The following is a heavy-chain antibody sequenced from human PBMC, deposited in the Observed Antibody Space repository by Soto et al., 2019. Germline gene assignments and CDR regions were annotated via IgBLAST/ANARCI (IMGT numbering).Heavy chain of an antibody. CDR1: GYTFTGYY. CDR2: INPNSGGT. D-gene: IGHD6-13*01. V-gene: IGHV1-2*04. Sequence: ASVKVSCKASGYTFTGYYMHWVRQAPGQGLEWMGWINPNSGGTNYAQKFQGWVTMTRDTSISTAYMELSRLRSDDTAVYYCARGSPSGIAEDGTDYWGQGTLVTVSS. J-gene: IGHJ4*02. CDR3: ARGSPSGIAEDGTDY.